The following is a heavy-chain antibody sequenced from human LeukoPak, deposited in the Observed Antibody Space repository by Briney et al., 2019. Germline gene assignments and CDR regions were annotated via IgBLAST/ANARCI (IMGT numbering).Heavy chain of an antibody. CDR3: ARVGYTSGWYVGDFDY. CDR1: GYSFPTYW. D-gene: IGHD6-19*01. J-gene: IGHJ4*02. Sequence: GESLKISCKGSGYSFPTYWIGWVRQMPGEGLEWMGIIYPGDSDTRYSPSFQSQVTISADKSISTAYLRWSSLKASDAAMYYCARVGYTSGWYVGDFDYWGQGTLVTVSS. CDR2: IYPGDSDT. V-gene: IGHV5-51*01.